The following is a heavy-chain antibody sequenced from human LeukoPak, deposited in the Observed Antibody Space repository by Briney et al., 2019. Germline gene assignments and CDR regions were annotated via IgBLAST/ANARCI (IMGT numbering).Heavy chain of an antibody. J-gene: IGHJ5*02. CDR3: ARDNRSGIAAAGKLYWFDP. V-gene: IGHV1-18*01. CDR1: GYTFTSYG. Sequence: GASVKVSCKASGYTFTSYGISWVRQAPGQGLEWMGWISAYNGNTNYAQKLQGRVTMTTDTSTSTAYMELRSLRSDDTAVYYCARDNRSGIAAAGKLYWFDPWGQGTLVTVSS. CDR2: ISAYNGNT. D-gene: IGHD6-13*01.